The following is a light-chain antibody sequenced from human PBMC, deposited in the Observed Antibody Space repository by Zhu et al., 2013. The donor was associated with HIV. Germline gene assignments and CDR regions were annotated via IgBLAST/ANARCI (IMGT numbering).Light chain of an antibody. CDR1: QSIGKY. CDR3: QQSYSTEPVT. CDR2: GAS. J-gene: IGKJ4*01. Sequence: DIQMTQSPSSVSASVGDRVIITCRASQSIGKYLHWYQQKPGKAPKIVIYGASGLASGFSSRFSGSGSGTEFTLTITSLQREDFATYYCQQSYSTEPVTFGGGTKVDIK. V-gene: IGKV1-39*01.